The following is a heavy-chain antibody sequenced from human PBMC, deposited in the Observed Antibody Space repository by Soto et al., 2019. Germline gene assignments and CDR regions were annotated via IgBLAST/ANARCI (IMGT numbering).Heavy chain of an antibody. CDR2: IYYSGST. Sequence: SETLSLTCTVSGGSISSGGYYWSWIRQHPGKGLEWIGYIYYSGSTYYNPSLKSRVTISVDTSKNQFSLKLSSVTAADTAVYYCERKVDRLHNWFDPWGQGTLVTVSS. CDR3: ERKVDRLHNWFDP. J-gene: IGHJ5*02. CDR1: GGSISSGGYY. V-gene: IGHV4-31*03.